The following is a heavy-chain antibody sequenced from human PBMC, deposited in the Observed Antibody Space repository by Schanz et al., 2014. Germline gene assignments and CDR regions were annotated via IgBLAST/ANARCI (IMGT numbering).Heavy chain of an antibody. J-gene: IGHJ4*02. Sequence: QVHLVQSGAEVKKPGASVRVSCKASGYTFTTYAMSWVRQAPGQGLEWVGWISVYTGNTKYGQKVQGRVTMTADTSTSTVYMELRSLRSDDTAVYYCARDAADFYDILTEEDYSRQGTLVTVSS. CDR1: GYTFTTYA. CDR3: ARDAADFYDILTEEDY. D-gene: IGHD3-9*01. CDR2: ISVYTGNT. V-gene: IGHV1-18*01.